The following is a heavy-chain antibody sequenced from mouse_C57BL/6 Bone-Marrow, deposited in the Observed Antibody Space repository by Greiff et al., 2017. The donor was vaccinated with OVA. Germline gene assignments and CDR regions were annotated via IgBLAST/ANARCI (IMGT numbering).Heavy chain of an antibody. V-gene: IGHV1-81*01. CDR3: ARWLLRFAY. Sequence: VQLQQSGAELARPGASVKLSCKASGYTLTSYGISWVKQRTGQGLEWIGEIYPGSGNTYYNEKFKGKATLTADKSSSTAYMELRSLTSEDSAVYFCARWLLRFAYWGQGTLVTVSA. D-gene: IGHD2-3*01. CDR1: GYTLTSYG. CDR2: IYPGSGNT. J-gene: IGHJ3*01.